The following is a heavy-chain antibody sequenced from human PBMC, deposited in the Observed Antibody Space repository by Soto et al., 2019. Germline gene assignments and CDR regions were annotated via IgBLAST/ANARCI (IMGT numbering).Heavy chain of an antibody. Sequence: QVQLVESGGGVVQPGRSLRLSCAASGFTFSSYGMHWVRQAPGKGLEWVAVISYDGSNKYYADSVKGRFTISRDNSKNTLYLQMNSLRAEDTAVYYCAKDLPPKAARPHYGMDVWGQGTTVTVS. CDR3: AKDLPPKAARPHYGMDV. CDR2: ISYDGSNK. J-gene: IGHJ6*02. CDR1: GFTFSSYG. D-gene: IGHD6-6*01. V-gene: IGHV3-30*18.